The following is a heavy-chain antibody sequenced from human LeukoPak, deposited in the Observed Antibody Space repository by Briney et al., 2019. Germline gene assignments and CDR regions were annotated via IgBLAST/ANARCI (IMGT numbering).Heavy chain of an antibody. CDR2: ISGSGAST. D-gene: IGHD3-10*01. V-gene: IGHV3-23*01. CDR1: GFTFSSYA. CDR3: AKEGGYYGSGSRYYGMDV. J-gene: IGHJ6*02. Sequence: GGSLRLSRAASGFTFSSYAMSWVRQAPGKGLEWVSAISGSGASTYYADSVKGRFTISRDNSKNTLYLQMNSLRAEDTAVYYCAKEGGYYGSGSRYYGMDVWGQGTTVTVSS.